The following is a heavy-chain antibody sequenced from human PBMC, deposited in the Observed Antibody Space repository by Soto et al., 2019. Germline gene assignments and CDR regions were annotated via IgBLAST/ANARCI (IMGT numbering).Heavy chain of an antibody. V-gene: IGHV3-15*01. CDR1: GFTFSNAW. CDR2: IKSKTDGGTT. D-gene: IGHD2-21*02. J-gene: IGHJ6*02. Sequence: EVQLLESGGGLVQPGGSLRLSCAASGFTFSNAWMSWVRQAPGKGLEWVGRIKSKTDGGTTDYAAPVKGRFTISRDDSKNTLYLQMNSLKTEDTAVYYCTTSLPLVTAIRGLYYYGMDVWGQGTTVTVSS. CDR3: TTSLPLVTAIRGLYYYGMDV.